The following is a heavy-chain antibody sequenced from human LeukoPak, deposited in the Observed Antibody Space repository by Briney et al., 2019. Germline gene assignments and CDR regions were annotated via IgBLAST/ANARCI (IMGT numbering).Heavy chain of an antibody. CDR2: VWYDGSNK. Sequence: GGSLRLSCAASGFTFNSYGMHWVRQAPGKGLEWVALVWYDGSNKYYADSVKGRFTISRDNSKNTLYLQMNSLRAEDTAVYYCARPRTYSSSWSPFDYWGQGTLVTVSS. J-gene: IGHJ4*02. D-gene: IGHD6-13*01. V-gene: IGHV3-33*01. CDR3: ARPRTYSSSWSPFDY. CDR1: GFTFNSYG.